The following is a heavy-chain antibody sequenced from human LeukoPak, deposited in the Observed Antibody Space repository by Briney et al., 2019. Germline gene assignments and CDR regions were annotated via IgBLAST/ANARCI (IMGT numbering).Heavy chain of an antibody. CDR3: ARQSPLDLYFDY. J-gene: IGHJ4*02. CDR1: GFTLSNYA. D-gene: IGHD1-1*01. Sequence: PGGSLRLSCAASGFTLSNYAMHWVRQAPGKGLEWVAVIWYDGSNKFYADSAKGRFTVSRDNSKNTLYLQMNSLRAEDTAVFYCARQSPLDLYFDYWGQGTLATVSS. V-gene: IGHV3-33*01. CDR2: IWYDGSNK.